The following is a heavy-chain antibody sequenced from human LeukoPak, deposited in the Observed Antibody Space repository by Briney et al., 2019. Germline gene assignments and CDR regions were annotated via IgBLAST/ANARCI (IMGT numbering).Heavy chain of an antibody. CDR1: GYSISSGYY. D-gene: IGHD1-26*01. J-gene: IGHJ4*02. CDR3: ARHSGSYLQAFDS. V-gene: IGHV4-38-2*01. Sequence: PSETLSLTCAVSGYSISSGYYWGWIRQPPGKGLEWIGSIYHSGSTYYNPSLKSRVTISVDPSKNQFSLKLSSVTAADTAVYYCARHSGSYLQAFDSWGQGTLVTVSS. CDR2: IYHSGST.